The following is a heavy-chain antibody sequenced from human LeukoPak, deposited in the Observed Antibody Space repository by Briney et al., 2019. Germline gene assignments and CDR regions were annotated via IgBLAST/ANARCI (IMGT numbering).Heavy chain of an antibody. D-gene: IGHD7-27*01. V-gene: IGHV1-2*02. CDR1: GYTFTGYY. Sequence: ASVKVSCKASGYTFTGYYMHWVRQAPGQGLEWMGWINPNSGGTNYAQKFQGRVTMTRDTSISTAYMELSRLRSDDTAVYYCARDESYWGGNFDYWGQGTLVTVSS. J-gene: IGHJ4*02. CDR3: ARDESYWGGNFDY. CDR2: INPNSGGT.